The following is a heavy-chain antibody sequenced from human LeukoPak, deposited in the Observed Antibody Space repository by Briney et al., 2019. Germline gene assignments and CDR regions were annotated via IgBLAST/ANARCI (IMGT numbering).Heavy chain of an antibody. D-gene: IGHD5-18*01. J-gene: IGHJ4*02. CDR2: ISSSSSYI. Sequence: GGSLRLSCAASGFTFSSYSMNWVRQAPGKGLEWVSSISSSSSYIYYADSVKGRFTISRDNAKNSLSLQMNSLGAEDTAVYYCARDGFEVGSYGYDVDYWGQGTLVTVSS. V-gene: IGHV3-21*01. CDR3: ARDGFEVGSYGYDVDY. CDR1: GFTFSSYS.